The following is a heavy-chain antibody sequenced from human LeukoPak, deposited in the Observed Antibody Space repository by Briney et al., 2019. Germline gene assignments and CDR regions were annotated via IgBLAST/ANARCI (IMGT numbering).Heavy chain of an antibody. CDR2: IYYSGST. CDR1: GGSISSYY. J-gene: IGHJ4*02. CDR3: ARLGGYYFDY. D-gene: IGHD2-15*01. V-gene: IGHV4-59*08. Sequence: SETLSLTCTVSGGSISSYYWSWLRQPPGKGLEWIGYIYYSGSTIYNPSLKSRVTISVDTSKNQFSLKLSSVTAADTAVYYCARLGGYYFDYWGQGTLVTVSS.